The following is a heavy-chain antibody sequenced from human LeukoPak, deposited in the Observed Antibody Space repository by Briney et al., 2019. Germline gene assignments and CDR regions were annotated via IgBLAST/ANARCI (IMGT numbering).Heavy chain of an antibody. D-gene: IGHD4-17*01. J-gene: IGHJ5*02. CDR2: INPNSGGT. V-gene: IGHV1-2*02. Sequence: ASVKVSCKASGYTFTGYYMHWVRQAPGQGLEWMEWINPNSGGTNYAQKFQGRVTMTRDTSISTAYMELSRLRSDDTAVYYCAREGDYGDYGNWFDPWGQGTLVTVSS. CDR1: GYTFTGYY. CDR3: AREGDYGDYGNWFDP.